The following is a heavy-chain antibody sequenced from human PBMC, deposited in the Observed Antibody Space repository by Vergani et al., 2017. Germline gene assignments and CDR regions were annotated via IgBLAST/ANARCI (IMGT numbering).Heavy chain of an antibody. CDR3: AKAKPRNSGYDYLYYYHAMDV. V-gene: IGHV3-23*01. CDR2: ISGSGGST. CDR1: GFTFNHYA. J-gene: IGHJ6*02. Sequence: EVQLLESGGDLVQPGGSLRLSCAASGFTFNHYAMNWVRQAPGKGLEWVSGISGSGGSTYYAGSVKGRFTISRDSSKNTLYLQMNSLGAGETAVYYCAKAKPRNSGYDYLYYYHAMDVWGQGTTVTVSS. D-gene: IGHD5-12*01.